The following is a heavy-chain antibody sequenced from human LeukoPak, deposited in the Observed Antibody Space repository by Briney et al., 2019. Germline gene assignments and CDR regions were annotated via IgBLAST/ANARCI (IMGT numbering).Heavy chain of an antibody. Sequence: SETLSLTCTVSSYSISSGYYWGWIRQPPGKGLEWIGSIYHSGSTYYNPSLKSRVTISVDTSKNQFSLKLSSVTAADTAVYYCARETGPTTRYYFDYWGQGTLVTVSS. CDR3: ARETGPTTRYYFDY. CDR2: IYHSGST. D-gene: IGHD1-14*01. CDR1: SYSISSGYY. J-gene: IGHJ4*02. V-gene: IGHV4-38-2*02.